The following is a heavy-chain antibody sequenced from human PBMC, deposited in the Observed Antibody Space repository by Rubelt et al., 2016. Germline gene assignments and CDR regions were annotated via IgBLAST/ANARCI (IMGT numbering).Heavy chain of an antibody. CDR1: GYTFTSYG. Sequence: QVQLVQSGAEVKKPGASVKVSCKASGYTFTSYGISWVRQAPGQGLEWMGWISAYNGHTNYAQKPQGRVTVTPDTSTSTAYMGLRSLRSDDTAVYYCARVEYYYDSSGYSDYWGQGTLVTVSS. CDR3: ARVEYYYDSSGYSDY. V-gene: IGHV1-18*01. CDR2: ISAYNGHT. J-gene: IGHJ4*02. D-gene: IGHD3-22*01.